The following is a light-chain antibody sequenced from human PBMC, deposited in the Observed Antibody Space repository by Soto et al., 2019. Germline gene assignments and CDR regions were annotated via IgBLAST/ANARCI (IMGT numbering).Light chain of an antibody. J-gene: IGKJ1*01. CDR3: QQYNDWLWT. V-gene: IGKV3-15*01. CDR1: QSVTYN. CDR2: GAS. Sequence: ETTLTQSPATLSASPGERVTLSCRATQSVTYNLAWYQQKPGQAPRLLIYGASTRPAGVPDRFSGRGSGTEFTLTIASLQSEDFAVYYCQQYNDWLWTVGQGTKVDSK.